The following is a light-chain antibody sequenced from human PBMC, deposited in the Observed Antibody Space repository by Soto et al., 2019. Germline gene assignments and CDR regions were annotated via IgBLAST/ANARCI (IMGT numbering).Light chain of an antibody. J-gene: IGLJ2*01. Sequence: QSVLTQPPSASGTPGQRVTISCSGSSSSIGSNTVNWYQQLPGTAPKLLIYSNNQRPSGVPDRFSGSKSGTSASLAISGLQSEDEADYYCAAWDDSLNGPLFGGGTKVTVL. V-gene: IGLV1-44*01. CDR1: SSSIGSNT. CDR2: SNN. CDR3: AAWDDSLNGPL.